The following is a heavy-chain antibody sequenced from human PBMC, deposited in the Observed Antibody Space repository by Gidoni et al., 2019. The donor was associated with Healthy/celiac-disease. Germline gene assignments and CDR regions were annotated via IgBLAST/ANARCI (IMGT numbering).Heavy chain of an antibody. V-gene: IGHV4-30-4*01. CDR2: ISYSGST. Sequence: QVQLQESGPGLVKPSQTLSLTCTVSGGSISSGNSYWSWIRQPPGKGLEWIAYISYSGSTYYHPSLKRRVTISLDTSQNQFSLRLTSVTAADTAVYYCARDGGWEEPDYWGQGTLVTVSS. D-gene: IGHD3-16*01. CDR1: GGSISSGNSY. J-gene: IGHJ4*02. CDR3: ARDGGWEEPDY.